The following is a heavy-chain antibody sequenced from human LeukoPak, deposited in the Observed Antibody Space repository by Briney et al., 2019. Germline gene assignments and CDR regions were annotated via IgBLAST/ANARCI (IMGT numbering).Heavy chain of an antibody. Sequence: SVKVSCKASGGTFSSYAISWVRQAPGQGLEWMGGIIPIFGTANYAQKFQGRVTITADESTSTAYMELSSLRSEDTAVYYCASHRYCSGGSCYRWSPYYFDYWGQGTLVTVSS. D-gene: IGHD2-15*01. V-gene: IGHV1-69*01. J-gene: IGHJ4*02. CDR2: IIPIFGTA. CDR3: ASHRYCSGGSCYRWSPYYFDY. CDR1: GGTFSSYA.